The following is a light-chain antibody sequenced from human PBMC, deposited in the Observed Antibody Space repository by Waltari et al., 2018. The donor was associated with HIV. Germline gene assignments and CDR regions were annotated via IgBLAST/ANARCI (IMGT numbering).Light chain of an antibody. CDR2: EVS. CDR3: SSYTSSITVV. CDR1: SSDIGIYNY. Sequence: QSALTQPASVSGSPGQSITISCTGTSSDIGIYNYVSWYQQHPGKAPKLMIYEVSNRPSWVANRFSGSKSGNTASLTISGLQAEDEADYYCSSYTSSITVVFGGGTKLTVL. J-gene: IGLJ2*01. V-gene: IGLV2-14*01.